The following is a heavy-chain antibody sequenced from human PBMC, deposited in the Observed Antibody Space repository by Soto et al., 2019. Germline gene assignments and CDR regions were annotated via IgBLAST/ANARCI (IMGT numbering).Heavy chain of an antibody. J-gene: IGHJ4*02. CDR3: AHGKGHDSSGYYHPVADY. Sequence: EVQLLESGGELVQPGGSLRLSCVASGFTFSRSAMTWVRQAPGQGLEGVSGISDDGGATYYADSVKGRFTISRDTSENTLFLLMNSLRAEDTAVYYCAHGKGHDSSGYYHPVADYWGQGTLVTVSS. CDR1: GFTFSRSA. CDR2: ISDDGGAT. V-gene: IGHV3-23*01. D-gene: IGHD3-22*01.